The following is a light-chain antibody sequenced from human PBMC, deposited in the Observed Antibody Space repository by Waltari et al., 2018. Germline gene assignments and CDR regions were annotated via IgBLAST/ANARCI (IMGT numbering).Light chain of an antibody. J-gene: IGLJ2*01. CDR3: GTWDSSLSGGV. CDR1: SSNIGNNY. CDR2: DNN. V-gene: IGLV1-51*01. Sequence: QSVFTQPPSVSAAPGQKVTISCSGNSSNIGNNYVFRYQQLPGTAPKLLIYDNNKRPSGIPDRFSGSKSGTSATLGITGLQTGDEADYYCGTWDSSLSGGVFGGGTELTVL.